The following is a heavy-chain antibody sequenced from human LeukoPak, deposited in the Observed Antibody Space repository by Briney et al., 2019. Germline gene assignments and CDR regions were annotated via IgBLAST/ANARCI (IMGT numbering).Heavy chain of an antibody. CDR3: AREDIVVVPAASWMEPYGYYFDY. J-gene: IGHJ4*02. Sequence: GGSLRLSCAASGFTFSSYSMNWVRQAPGKGLEWVSYISSSSSTIYYADSVKGRFTISRDNAKNSLYLQMNSLRAEDTAVYYCAREDIVVVPAASWMEPYGYYFDYWGRGTLVTVSS. D-gene: IGHD2-2*01. V-gene: IGHV3-48*01. CDR2: ISSSSSTI. CDR1: GFTFSSYS.